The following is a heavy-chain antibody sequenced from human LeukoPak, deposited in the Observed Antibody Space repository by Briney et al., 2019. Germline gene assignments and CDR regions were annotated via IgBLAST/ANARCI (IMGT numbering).Heavy chain of an antibody. Sequence: ETLSLTCTVSGGSISSSSYYWGWIRQPPGKGLEWIGSIYYSGSTYYNPSLKSRVTISVDTSKNQFSLKLSSVTAANTAVYYCARERGSSIQVIDYWGQGTLVTVSS. CDR1: GGSISSSSYY. J-gene: IGHJ4*02. CDR2: IYYSGST. D-gene: IGHD6-13*01. CDR3: ARERGSSIQVIDY. V-gene: IGHV4-39*07.